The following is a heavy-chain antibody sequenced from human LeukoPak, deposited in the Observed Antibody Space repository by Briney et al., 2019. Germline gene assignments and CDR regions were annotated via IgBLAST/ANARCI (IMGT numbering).Heavy chain of an antibody. Sequence: SVKVSCKASGGTFISYAISWVRQAPGQGVEWMGGIIPIFGTANYAQKFQGRDTITAHESTSTAYMELSSLRSEDTGVYYCARDQAGIAAGGPTYYFDYWGQGTLVTVSS. V-gene: IGHV1-69*13. J-gene: IGHJ4*02. D-gene: IGHD6-13*01. CDR3: ARDQAGIAAGGPTYYFDY. CDR2: IIPIFGTA. CDR1: GGTFISYA.